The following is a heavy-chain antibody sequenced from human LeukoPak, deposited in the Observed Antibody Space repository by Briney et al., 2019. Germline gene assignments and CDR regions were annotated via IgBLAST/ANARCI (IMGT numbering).Heavy chain of an antibody. V-gene: IGHV4-30-2*01. CDR1: GGSISSGGYY. J-gene: IGHJ6*03. CDR2: IYHSGST. D-gene: IGHD3-10*01. Sequence: PSEALSLTCTVSGGSISSGGYYWSWIRQPPGKGLEWIGYIYHSGSTYYNPSLKSRVTISVDRSKNQFSLKLSSVTAADTAVYYCARYGSGSYRAFYYYYMDVWGKGTTVTVSS. CDR3: ARYGSGSYRAFYYYYMDV.